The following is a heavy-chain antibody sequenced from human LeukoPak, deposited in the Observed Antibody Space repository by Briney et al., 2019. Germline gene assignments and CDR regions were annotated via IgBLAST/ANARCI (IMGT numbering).Heavy chain of an antibody. CDR3: ARDGGLHTNFDY. CDR1: GFSFRNYW. Sequence: GGSLRLSCAASGFSFRNYWMGWVRQAPGKGLEWVANTEPDGSAEYYADSVRGRFSTSRDNANNLLYLQMNSLRAEDTAVYYCARDGGLHTNFDYWGQGTLVTVSS. D-gene: IGHD2-15*01. J-gene: IGHJ4*02. V-gene: IGHV3-7*01. CDR2: TEPDGSAE.